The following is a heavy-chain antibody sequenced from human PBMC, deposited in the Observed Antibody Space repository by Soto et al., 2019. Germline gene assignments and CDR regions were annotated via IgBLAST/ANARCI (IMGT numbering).Heavy chain of an antibody. V-gene: IGHV3-23*01. CDR1: GFAFRTYA. Sequence: EVHLLESGGGLVRPGGSLGLSCAASGFAFRTYAMSWVRQAPGKGLEWVSAISGSGDTTNYADSVKGRFTISRDNSKNTVYLQMSSLRAEDTAVYYCAKENLVVVTSGDFDYWGQGTLVTVAS. J-gene: IGHJ4*02. D-gene: IGHD2-21*02. CDR3: AKENLVVVTSGDFDY. CDR2: ISGSGDTT.